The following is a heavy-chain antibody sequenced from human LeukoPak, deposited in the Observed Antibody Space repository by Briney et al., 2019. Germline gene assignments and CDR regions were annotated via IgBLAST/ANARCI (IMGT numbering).Heavy chain of an antibody. Sequence: PGGSLRLSCAASGFTFSSYGMHWVRQAPGKGLEWVAVISYDGSNKYYADSVKGRFTISRDNSKNTLYLQMNSLRAEDTAVYYCACLAGNSAFDIWGQGTMVTVSS. V-gene: IGHV3-30*03. D-gene: IGHD2/OR15-2a*01. CDR1: GFTFSSYG. CDR3: ACLAGNSAFDI. J-gene: IGHJ3*02. CDR2: ISYDGSNK.